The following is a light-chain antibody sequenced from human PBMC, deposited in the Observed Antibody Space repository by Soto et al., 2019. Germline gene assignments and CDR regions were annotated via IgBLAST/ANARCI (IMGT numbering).Light chain of an antibody. CDR2: DAS. Sequence: EIVLTQSPATLSLSPGERATLSCRASQSVSSYFAWYQQKPAQAPRLLIYDASNSATAIPARFSGSGSGTDFTLTISSREPEDFAIYYCQQRSNWPPVTFGGGTKVEIK. CDR1: QSVSSY. CDR3: QQRSNWPPVT. V-gene: IGKV3-11*01. J-gene: IGKJ4*01.